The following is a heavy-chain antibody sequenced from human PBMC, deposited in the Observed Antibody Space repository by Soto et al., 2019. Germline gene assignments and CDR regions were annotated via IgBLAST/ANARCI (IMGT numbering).Heavy chain of an antibody. J-gene: IGHJ6*02. CDR3: ARGGSTYYYDSRGYYDHYYGMDV. CDR1: GFTFSSYS. Sequence: GGSLRLSCAASGFTFSSYSMNWVRQAPGKGLEWVSYISSSSSTIYYADSVKGRFTISRDNAKNSLYLKLNSLRDGDRAVNYCARGGSTYYYDSRGYYDHYYGMDVWGQGTTVTVSS. D-gene: IGHD3-22*01. CDR2: ISSSSSTI. V-gene: IGHV3-48*02.